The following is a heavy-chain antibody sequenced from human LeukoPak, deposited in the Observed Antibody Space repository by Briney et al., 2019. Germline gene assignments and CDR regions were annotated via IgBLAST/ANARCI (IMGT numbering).Heavy chain of an antibody. V-gene: IGHV1-2*02. J-gene: IGHJ4*02. CDR3: ARVAGRRGAFDY. CDR2: INPNSGGT. D-gene: IGHD3-10*01. Sequence: ASVKVSCKASGYTFTGYYMHWVRQAPGQGLEWMGWINPNSGGTNYAQKFQGRVTMTRDTSISTAYMELSRLRSDDTAVYYCARVAGRRGAFDYWGQGTLVTVSS. CDR1: GYTFTGYY.